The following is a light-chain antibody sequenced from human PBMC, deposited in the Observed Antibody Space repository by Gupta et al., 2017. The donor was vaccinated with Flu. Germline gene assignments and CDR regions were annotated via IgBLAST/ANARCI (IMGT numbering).Light chain of an antibody. CDR1: NIGSKS. Sequence: SYVLTQPPSVSVAPGQTARITCGGNNIGSKSVHWYQQQPGQAPVLVVYDDSDRPSGIPERFSGSNSGNTATLTISRVEAGDEADYYCQVWDSSSDLVFGGGTKLTVL. CDR2: DDS. V-gene: IGLV3-21*02. J-gene: IGLJ2*01. CDR3: QVWDSSSDLV.